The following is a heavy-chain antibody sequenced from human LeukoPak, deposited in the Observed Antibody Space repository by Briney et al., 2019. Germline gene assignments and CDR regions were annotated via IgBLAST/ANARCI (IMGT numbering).Heavy chain of an antibody. CDR3: ARHRKAAGEYGMDV. J-gene: IGHJ6*02. CDR1: GFTFSNFG. Sequence: GGSLRLSCAASGFTFSNFGMNWVRQAPGKGLEWVSFISSSTSYIYYAGSVKGRFTISRDNSKNTLYLQMNSLRAEDTAVYYCARHRKAAGEYGMDVWGQGTTVTVSS. V-gene: IGHV3-21*01. D-gene: IGHD6-13*01. CDR2: ISSSTSYI.